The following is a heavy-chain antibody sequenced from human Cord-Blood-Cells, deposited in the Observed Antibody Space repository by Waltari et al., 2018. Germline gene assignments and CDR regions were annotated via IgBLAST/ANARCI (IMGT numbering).Heavy chain of an antibody. CDR1: GGSFSGYY. J-gene: IGHJ4*02. CDR3: ARTMVVTALEGYYFDY. Sequence: VQLQQWGAGLLKPSETLSLTCAVYGGSFSGYYWSWIRQPPGKGLEWIGEINHSGSTNYNPSLKSRVTISVDTSKNQFSLKLSSVTAADTAVYYCARTMVVTALEGYYFDYWGQGTLVTVSS. D-gene: IGHD2-21*02. V-gene: IGHV4-34*01. CDR2: INHSGST.